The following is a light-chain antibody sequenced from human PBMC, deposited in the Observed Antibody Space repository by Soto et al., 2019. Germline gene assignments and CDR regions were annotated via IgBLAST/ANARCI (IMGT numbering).Light chain of an antibody. V-gene: IGKV3-15*01. CDR1: QSVTNS. J-gene: IGKJ1*01. CDR3: QQYDNWPRT. Sequence: EIVLTQSPGTLSLSPVERATLSCRASQSVTNSFLAWYQQKPGQAPRLLIYDASTRATGIPSRFSGSGSGTEFTLTISSLKSEDFAVYYCQQYDNWPRTFGQGTKVDIK. CDR2: DAS.